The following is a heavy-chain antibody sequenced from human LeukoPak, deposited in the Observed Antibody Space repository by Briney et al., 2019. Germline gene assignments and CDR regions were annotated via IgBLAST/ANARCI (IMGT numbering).Heavy chain of an antibody. D-gene: IGHD3-10*01. CDR1: GFTFDDYA. J-gene: IGHJ4*02. CDR2: ISWNSGSI. CDR3: AKDTQALWFGESYFDY. V-gene: IGHV3-9*03. Sequence: QSGGSLRLSCAASGFTFDDYAMHWVRQAPGKGLEWVSGISWNSGSIGYADSVKGRFTISRDNAKNSLYLQMNSLRAEDMALYYCAKDTQALWFGESYFDYWGQGTLVTVSS.